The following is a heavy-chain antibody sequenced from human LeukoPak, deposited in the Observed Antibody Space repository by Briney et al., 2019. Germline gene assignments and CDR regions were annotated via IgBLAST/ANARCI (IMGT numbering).Heavy chain of an antibody. J-gene: IGHJ5*02. Sequence: SETLSLTCTVSGYSISSGYYWDWIRQPPGKGLEWIGSIYHSGSTYYNPSLKSRVTISVDTSKNQFSLKLSSVTAADTAVYYCARCYYSKNRYNWFDPWGQGTLVTVSS. D-gene: IGHD4-11*01. CDR3: ARCYYSKNRYNWFDP. CDR1: GYSISSGYY. CDR2: IYHSGST. V-gene: IGHV4-38-2*02.